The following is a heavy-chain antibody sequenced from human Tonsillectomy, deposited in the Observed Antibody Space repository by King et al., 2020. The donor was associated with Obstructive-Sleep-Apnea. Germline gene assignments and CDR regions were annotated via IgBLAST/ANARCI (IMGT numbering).Heavy chain of an antibody. CDR2: ISYDGINK. CDR3: SGARDYLPGYYFDD. V-gene: IGHV3-30-3*01. Sequence: VQLVESGGGVVQPGKSLRLSCAASGLTFSSYAMHWVRQAPGKGLEWVAVISYDGINKYYADSVKGRFIIARDNSKNTLYLQMKSLRPEDMAVYYWSGARDYLPGYYFDDWGRGTLVTVSS. CDR1: GLTFSSYA. D-gene: IGHD3-10*01. J-gene: IGHJ4*02.